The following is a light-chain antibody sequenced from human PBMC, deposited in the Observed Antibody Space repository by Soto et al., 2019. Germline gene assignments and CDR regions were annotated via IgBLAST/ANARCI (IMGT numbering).Light chain of an antibody. CDR1: SSDVGGYNY. CDR2: EVS. Sequence: QSALTQPPSASGSPGQSVTISCTGTSSDVGGYNYVSWYQQHPGKAPKLMIYEVSKRPSGVRDRFSGSKSGNTASLTVSGLQAEDEADYYCSSYAGSNNVFGTGTKLTVL. CDR3: SSYAGSNNV. V-gene: IGLV2-8*01. J-gene: IGLJ1*01.